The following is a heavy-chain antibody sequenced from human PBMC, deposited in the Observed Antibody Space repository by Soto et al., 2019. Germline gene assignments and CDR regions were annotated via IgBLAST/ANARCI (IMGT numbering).Heavy chain of an antibody. CDR3: GRDRAKSGVFDY. Sequence: SETLSLTCTVSGGSISSYYWSWIRQPPGKGLEWIGYIYYSGSTNYNPSLKSRVTISVDTSKNQFSLKLSSVTAADTAVYYCGRDRAKSGVFDYWGQGTLVTVSS. J-gene: IGHJ4*02. CDR2: IYYSGST. D-gene: IGHD7-27*01. CDR1: GGSISSYY. V-gene: IGHV4-59*01.